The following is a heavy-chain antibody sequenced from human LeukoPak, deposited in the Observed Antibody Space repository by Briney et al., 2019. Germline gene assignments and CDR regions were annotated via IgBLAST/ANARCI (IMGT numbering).Heavy chain of an antibody. CDR1: GFTFSSYE. V-gene: IGHV3-48*03. CDR2: IGVGGNNI. J-gene: IGHJ4*02. D-gene: IGHD2-21*01. Sequence: PGGSLRLSCAASGFTFSSYEFNWVRQAPGKGLEWVSYIGVGGNNIYYAESMRGRFTTSRDNAKNSLYLQLNSLRAEDTAVYYCARETTHCGGDCFDYWGQGSLVTVSS. CDR3: ARETTHCGGDCFDY.